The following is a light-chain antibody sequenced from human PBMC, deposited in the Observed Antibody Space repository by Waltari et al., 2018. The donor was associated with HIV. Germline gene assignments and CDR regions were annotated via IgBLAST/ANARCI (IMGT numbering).Light chain of an antibody. V-gene: IGLV1-40*01. CDR3: QSYDSSLSGSV. CDR2: GNS. CDR1: SSNIGAGSD. Sequence: QSVLTQPPSVSGAPGQRVTISCTGSSSNIGAGSDVHWYQQLPGTAPKFLIYGNSKRPAGVPDRLSGSKSGTSASLAITGLQAEDEADYYCQSYDSSLSGSVFGGGTKLTVL. J-gene: IGLJ2*01.